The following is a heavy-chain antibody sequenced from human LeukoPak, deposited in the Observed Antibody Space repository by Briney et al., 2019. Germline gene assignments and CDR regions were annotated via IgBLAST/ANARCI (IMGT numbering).Heavy chain of an antibody. CDR1: GFTFSSYW. Sequence: GGSLRLSCTASGFTFSSYWMHWVRRAPGKGLVWVSGINSDGSDTYYADSVKGRFTISRDNAKNSLYLQMNSLRDEDTAVYYCARRHDYGDFWGQGTLVTVSS. CDR3: ARRHDYGDF. V-gene: IGHV3-74*01. CDR2: INSDGSDT. J-gene: IGHJ4*02.